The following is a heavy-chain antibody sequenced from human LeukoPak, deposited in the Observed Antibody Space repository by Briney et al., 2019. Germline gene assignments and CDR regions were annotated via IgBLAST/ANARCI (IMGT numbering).Heavy chain of an antibody. CDR3: VKAGLNADIILNS. J-gene: IGHJ4*02. V-gene: IGHV3-23*01. CDR2: IYGSGETT. CDR1: GFTFSIYV. Sequence: PGGSLRLSCAGSGFTFSIYVMTWVRQAPGKGLEWVSAIYGSGETTYYADSVKGRFTVSRDNSKNTLYLRMNGLRVEDTAVYYCVKAGLNADIILNSWGQGTLGTISS. D-gene: IGHD4-23*01.